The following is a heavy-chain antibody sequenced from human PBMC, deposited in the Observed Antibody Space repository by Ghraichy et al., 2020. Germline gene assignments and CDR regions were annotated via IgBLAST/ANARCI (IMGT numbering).Heavy chain of an antibody. CDR3: ARARSAVAGRAELYYFDY. CDR2: IYHSGST. V-gene: IGHV4-30-2*01. Sequence: SETLSLTCAVSGGSISSGGYSWSWIRQPPGKGLEWIGYIYHSGSTYYNPSLKSRVTISVDRSKNQFALKLSSVTAADTAVYYCARARSAVAGRAELYYFDYWGQGTLVTVSS. J-gene: IGHJ4*02. D-gene: IGHD6-19*01. CDR1: GGSISSGGYS.